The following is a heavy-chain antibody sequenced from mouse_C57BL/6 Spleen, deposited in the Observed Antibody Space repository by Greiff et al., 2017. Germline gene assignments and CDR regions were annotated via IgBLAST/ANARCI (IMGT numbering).Heavy chain of an antibody. CDR3: ARQGLLRLYAMDY. CDR2: IDPSDSYT. V-gene: IGHV1-50*01. CDR1: GYTFTSYW. D-gene: IGHD2-3*01. Sequence: QVQLQQPGAELVKPGASVKLSCKASGYTFTSYWMQWVKQRPGQGLEWIGEIDPSDSYTNYNQKFKGKATLTVDTSSSTAYMQLSSLTSEDSAVYYCARQGLLRLYAMDYWGQGTSVTVSS. J-gene: IGHJ4*01.